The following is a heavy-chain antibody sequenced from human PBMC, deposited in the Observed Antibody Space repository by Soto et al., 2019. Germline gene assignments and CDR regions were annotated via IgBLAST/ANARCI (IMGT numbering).Heavy chain of an antibody. V-gene: IGHV4-59*01. J-gene: IGHJ5*02. Sequence: PSETLSLTCTVSGGSISSYYWSWIRQPPGKGLEWIGYIYYSGSTNYNPSLKSRVTISVDTSKNQFSLKLSSVTAADTAVYYCAVYRYYYDSSGYLVGWFDPWGQGTLVTVS. CDR3: AVYRYYYDSSGYLVGWFDP. CDR2: IYYSGST. CDR1: GGSISSYY. D-gene: IGHD3-22*01.